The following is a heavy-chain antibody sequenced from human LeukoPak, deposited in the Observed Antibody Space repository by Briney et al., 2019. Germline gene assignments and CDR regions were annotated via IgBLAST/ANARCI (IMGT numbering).Heavy chain of an antibody. CDR1: GYTFANYA. D-gene: IGHD4-17*01. Sequence: GASVKVSCKASGYTFANYAMHWVRQAPGQRLEWMGWINAGNGNTKYSQKFQGRVTITRDTSATTVYMELSSLRSEDTAVYYCARGDNTDNELDYWGQGTLVTVSS. CDR3: ARGDNTDNELDY. J-gene: IGHJ4*02. V-gene: IGHV1-3*01. CDR2: INAGNGNT.